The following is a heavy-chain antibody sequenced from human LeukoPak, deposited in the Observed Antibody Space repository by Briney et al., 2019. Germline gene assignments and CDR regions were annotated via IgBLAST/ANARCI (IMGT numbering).Heavy chain of an antibody. CDR2: IRYDGSNK. CDR3: AKVGDDSREFDY. CDR1: GFTFSSYG. J-gene: IGHJ4*02. D-gene: IGHD3-10*01. Sequence: GGSLRLSCAASGFTFSSYGMHWVRQAPGKGLEWVVFIRYDGSNKYYADSVKGRFTISRDNSKNTLYLQMNSLRAEDTAVYYCAKVGDDSREFDYWGQGTLVTVSS. V-gene: IGHV3-30*02.